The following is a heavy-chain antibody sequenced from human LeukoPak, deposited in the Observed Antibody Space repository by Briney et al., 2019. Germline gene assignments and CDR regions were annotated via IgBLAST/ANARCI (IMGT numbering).Heavy chain of an antibody. CDR1: GFTFSSYG. V-gene: IGHV3-33*06. CDR2: IWYDGSNK. J-gene: IGHJ4*02. Sequence: PGRSLRLSCAASGFTFSSYGMHWVRQAPGKGLEWVAVIWYDGSNKYYADSVKGRFTISRDNSKNTLYLQMNSLRAEDTAVYYCAKAGLCGEFSPFFDYWGQGTLVTVSS. D-gene: IGHD3-10*01. CDR3: AKAGLCGEFSPFFDY.